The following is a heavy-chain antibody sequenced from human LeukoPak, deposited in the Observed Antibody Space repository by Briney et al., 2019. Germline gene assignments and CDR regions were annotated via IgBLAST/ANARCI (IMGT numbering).Heavy chain of an antibody. J-gene: IGHJ4*02. V-gene: IGHV4-59*13. CDR1: GGSISSYY. Sequence: SETLSLTCTVSGGSISSYYWSWIRQPPGKGREWIGYIYYSGSTNYNPSLKSRVTISVDTSKYQFSLKLSSVTAADTAVYYCARGVDDFWSGSTDHYFDYWGQGTLVTVSS. CDR3: ARGVDDFWSGSTDHYFDY. CDR2: IYYSGST. D-gene: IGHD3-3*01.